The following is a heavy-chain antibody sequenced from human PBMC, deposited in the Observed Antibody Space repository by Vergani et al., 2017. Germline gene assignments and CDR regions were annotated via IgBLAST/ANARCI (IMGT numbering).Heavy chain of an antibody. J-gene: IGHJ3*02. Sequence: QVQLVQSGAEVKKPGSSVKVSCKASGGTFSSYAISWVRQAPGQGLEWMGGIIPIFGTANYAQKFQGRVTITADESTSKAYMELSSRRSEDTAVYYCARDSVGYCSGGSCYGAFDIWGQGTMVTVSS. CDR3: ARDSVGYCSGGSCYGAFDI. CDR2: IIPIFGTA. D-gene: IGHD2-15*01. V-gene: IGHV1-69*12. CDR1: GGTFSSYA.